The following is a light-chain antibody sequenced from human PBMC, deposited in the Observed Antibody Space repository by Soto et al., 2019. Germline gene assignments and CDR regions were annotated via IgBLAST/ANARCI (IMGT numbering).Light chain of an antibody. Sequence: EIVLKQSPGTLSLSQGERATLSCRASQSVSSSYLAWYQQKPGQAPRLLIYGASSRATGIPDRFSGSGSGTEFTLTISSLQSEDFAVYYCQQYNNWPPITFGQGTRLEIK. CDR3: QQYNNWPPIT. CDR1: QSVSSSY. J-gene: IGKJ5*01. CDR2: GAS. V-gene: IGKV3-20*01.